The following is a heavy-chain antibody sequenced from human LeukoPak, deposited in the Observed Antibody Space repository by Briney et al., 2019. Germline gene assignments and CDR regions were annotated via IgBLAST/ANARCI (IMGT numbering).Heavy chain of an antibody. V-gene: IGHV1-2*04. Sequence: ASVKVSCKASGYTFTGYYMHWVRQAPGQGLEWMGWINPNSGGTNYAQKFQGWVTMTRDTSISTAYMELSRLRSDDTAVYYCARATTMVRGVTNFDYWGQGTLVTVSS. D-gene: IGHD3-10*01. CDR3: ARATTMVRGVTNFDY. CDR2: INPNSGGT. J-gene: IGHJ4*02. CDR1: GYTFTGYY.